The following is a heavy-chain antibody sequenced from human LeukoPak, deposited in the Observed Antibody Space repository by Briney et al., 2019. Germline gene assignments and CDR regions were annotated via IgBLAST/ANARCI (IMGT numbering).Heavy chain of an antibody. V-gene: IGHV3-30*01. CDR2: ISYEGSNK. CDR3: ARDPRGRCSGGSCYRGSYYYYYMDV. CDR1: GFTFSSYA. Sequence: PGRSLRLSCAASGFTFSSYAMHWVRQAPSKGLEWVAVISYEGSNKYYADSVKGRFTISRDNSKNTLYLQMNSLRAEDTAVYYCARDPRGRCSGGSCYRGSYYYYYMDVWGKGTTVTVSS. J-gene: IGHJ6*03. D-gene: IGHD2-15*01.